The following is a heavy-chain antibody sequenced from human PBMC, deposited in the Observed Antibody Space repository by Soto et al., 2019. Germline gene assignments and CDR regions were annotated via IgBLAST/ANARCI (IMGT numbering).Heavy chain of an antibody. V-gene: IGHV1-69*13. CDR3: ARTRELEGAAFDI. CDR2: IITLFGTT. CDR1: GGTFNTYT. D-gene: IGHD1-7*01. Sequence: SVKVSCKASGGTFNTYTLNWVRQAPGQGLEWMGAIITLFGTTNYAQNFQGRVTITADETTATGYMELSSLTYADTAIYYCARTRELEGAAFDIWVQGTRATVS. J-gene: IGHJ3*02.